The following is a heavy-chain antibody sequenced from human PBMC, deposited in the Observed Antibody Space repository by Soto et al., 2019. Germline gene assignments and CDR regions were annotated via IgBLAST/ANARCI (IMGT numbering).Heavy chain of an antibody. CDR2: ISTFSGNT. D-gene: IGHD3-10*01. V-gene: IGHV1-18*03. CDR1: GYTFTNYG. CDR3: ARDYGSGTTPRYFDL. J-gene: IGHJ2*01. Sequence: VASVKVSCKASGYTFTNYGISWVRQAPGQGLEWMGWISTFSGNTNYAQKLQGRVTMTTDTSTSTAYMELTSLRSDDMAVYYCARDYGSGTTPRYFDLWGRGTLVTVSS.